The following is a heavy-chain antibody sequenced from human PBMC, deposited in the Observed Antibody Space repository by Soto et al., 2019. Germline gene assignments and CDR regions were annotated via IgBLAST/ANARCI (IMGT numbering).Heavy chain of an antibody. CDR1: GGSFSNFG. CDR3: AREGSGYNF. CDR2: IVPVFGRP. J-gene: IGHJ4*02. D-gene: IGHD5-12*01. Sequence: SVKVSCKASGGSFSNFGISWVRQAPGQGLEWMGGIVPVFGRPNYAQRFRGRLTITADESTSTGYMELISLRSDDTAVYYCAREGSGYNFWGQGTQATVSS. V-gene: IGHV1-69*13.